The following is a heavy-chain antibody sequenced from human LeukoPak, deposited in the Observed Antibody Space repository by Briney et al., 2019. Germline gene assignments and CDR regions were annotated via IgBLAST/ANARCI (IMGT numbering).Heavy chain of an antibody. CDR2: IESDESIR. Sequence: GGSLRLSCAASGLTFRRYGMHWVRQTPGKGLEWVAFIESDESIRQYADLVKGRFTISRDNSKNVLYLQMNSLTTEDTAMYYCTKNAGRREGWFDPWGQGTLVTVSS. CDR1: GLTFRRYG. V-gene: IGHV3-30*02. CDR3: TKNAGRREGWFDP. J-gene: IGHJ5*02. D-gene: IGHD1-26*01.